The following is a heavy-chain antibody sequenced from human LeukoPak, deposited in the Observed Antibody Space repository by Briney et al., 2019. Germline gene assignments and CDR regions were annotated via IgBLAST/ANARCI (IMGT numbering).Heavy chain of an antibody. CDR2: IHYSGSN. CDR3: ARDLNYSGSGNFWYDP. D-gene: IGHD3-10*01. V-gene: IGHV4-61*01. CDR1: GCSVSSNSYY. J-gene: IGHJ5*02. Sequence: SETLSLTCTVSGCSVSSNSYYGSWMRQPPGKGREWIGYIHYSGSNNYNTFLKSLVTISVNTSNNQFSLKLRSVPAADTAVYYCARDLNYSGSGNFWYDPRGQGTLVTV.